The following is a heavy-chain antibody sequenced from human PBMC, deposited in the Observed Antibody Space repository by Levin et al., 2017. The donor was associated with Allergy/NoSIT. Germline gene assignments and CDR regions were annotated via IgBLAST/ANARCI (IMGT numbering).Heavy chain of an antibody. J-gene: IGHJ6*03. CDR3: ARDLEGFSGYKPYCYMDV. V-gene: IGHV3-33*01. Sequence: AGGSLRLSCAASGFTFSTYGVHWVRQPPGKGLEWVAGISYDGSNKYYADSVKGRFSISRDNSKNTLYLQMTSLGADDTAVYYCARDLEGFSGYKPYCYMDVWGKGTTVTVSS. D-gene: IGHD5-12*01. CDR2: ISYDGSNK. CDR1: GFTFSTYG.